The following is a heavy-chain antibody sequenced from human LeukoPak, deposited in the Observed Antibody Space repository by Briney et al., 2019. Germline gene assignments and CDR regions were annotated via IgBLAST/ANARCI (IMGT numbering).Heavy chain of an antibody. CDR3: ARDVRWFGDYSLYYYYYYVDV. CDR1: GGTFSSYA. J-gene: IGHJ6*03. D-gene: IGHD3-10*01. CDR2: IIPIFGTA. V-gene: IGHV1-69*13. Sequence: SVKVSCKASGGTFSSYAISWVRQAPGQGLEWMGGIIPIFGTANYAQKFQGRVTITADESTSTAYMELSRLRSDDTAVYYCARDVRWFGDYSLYYYYYYVDVWGKGTTVTVSS.